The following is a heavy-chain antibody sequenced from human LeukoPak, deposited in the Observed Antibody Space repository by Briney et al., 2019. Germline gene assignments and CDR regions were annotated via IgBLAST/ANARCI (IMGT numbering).Heavy chain of an antibody. J-gene: IGHJ5*02. V-gene: IGHV3-23*01. CDR1: GFTFSSYA. CDR3: AKDANYDFWSGYQGIDP. CDR2: ISGSGGST. D-gene: IGHD3-3*01. Sequence: GGSLRLSCAASGFTFSSYAMSWVRQAPGKGLEWVSAISGSGGSTYYADSVKGRFTISRDNSKNTLYLQMNSLRAEDTAVYYCAKDANYDFWSGYQGIDPWGQGTLVTVSS.